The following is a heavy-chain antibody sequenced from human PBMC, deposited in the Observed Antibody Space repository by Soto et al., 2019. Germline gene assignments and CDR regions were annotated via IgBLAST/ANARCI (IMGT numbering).Heavy chain of an antibody. V-gene: IGHV4-39*01. D-gene: IGHD6-19*01. J-gene: IGHJ6*02. CDR3: ARTIPNSGFRRGMDV. CDR1: GGSISSSDYY. CDR2: IYYRGST. Sequence: QLQLQESGPGLVKPSETPSLTCTVSGGSISSSDYYWGWIRQPPGKGLEWIGIIYYRGSTYYNPSLKSRVTISVDTSKNQFSLKLSSVTAADTAVYYCARTIPNSGFRRGMDVWGQGTTVTVSS.